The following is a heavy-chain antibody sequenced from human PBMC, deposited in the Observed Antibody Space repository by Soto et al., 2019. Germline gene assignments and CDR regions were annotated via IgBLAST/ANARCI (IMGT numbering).Heavy chain of an antibody. Sequence: GGSLRLSCAVSGVTFASNAMSWVRQAPGKGLEWVSAISGSGGSTYYADSVKGRFTISRDNSKNTLYLQMNSLRAEDTAVYYCAKKSWRSDLDYWGQGTLVTVSS. D-gene: IGHD3-16*02. CDR2: ISGSGGST. V-gene: IGHV3-23*01. J-gene: IGHJ4*02. CDR1: GVTFASNA. CDR3: AKKSWRSDLDY.